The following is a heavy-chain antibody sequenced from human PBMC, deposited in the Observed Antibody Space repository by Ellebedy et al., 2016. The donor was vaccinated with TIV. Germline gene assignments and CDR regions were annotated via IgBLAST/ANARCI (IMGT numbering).Heavy chain of an antibody. J-gene: IGHJ5*02. CDR3: ARFISWFDP. V-gene: IGHV5-51*01. CDR1: GYSFTSYW. Sequence: PGGSLRLSCKGSGYSFTSYWLGWVRQMPGKGLEWMGIIYLGDSDTRYSPSFQGQVTISADKSITTAYLQWSSLKASDTAMYYCARFISWFDPWGQGTLVTVSS. CDR2: IYLGDSDT. D-gene: IGHD3-10*01.